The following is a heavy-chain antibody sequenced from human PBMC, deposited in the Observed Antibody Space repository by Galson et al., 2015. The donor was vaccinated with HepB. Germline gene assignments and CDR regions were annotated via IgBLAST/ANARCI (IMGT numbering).Heavy chain of an antibody. D-gene: IGHD2-8*01. CDR1: GFTFSNAW. Sequence: SLRLSCAASGFTFSNAWMSWVRQAPGKGLEWVGRIKSKTDGGTTDYAAPVKGRFTISRDDSKNTLYLQMNSLKTEDTAVYYCTTREKDIVLMVYAIDGLGGGYWYYMDVWGKGTTVTVSS. CDR3: TTREKDIVLMVYAIDGLGGGYWYYMDV. CDR2: IKSKTDGGTT. J-gene: IGHJ6*03. V-gene: IGHV3-15*01.